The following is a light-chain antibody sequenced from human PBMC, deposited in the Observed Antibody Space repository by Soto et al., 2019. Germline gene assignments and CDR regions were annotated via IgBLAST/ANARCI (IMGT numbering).Light chain of an antibody. Sequence: DIQMTQSPSTLSASVRDSVTITCRASQSIDRRLAWYQKKQGKAPNVLIYDASTLESGVPSRFSGSGSGTEFTLTISSLQPEDFATYYCQHYSTVWAFGQGTKVDMK. V-gene: IGKV1-5*01. J-gene: IGKJ1*01. CDR1: QSIDRR. CDR3: QHYSTVWA. CDR2: DAS.